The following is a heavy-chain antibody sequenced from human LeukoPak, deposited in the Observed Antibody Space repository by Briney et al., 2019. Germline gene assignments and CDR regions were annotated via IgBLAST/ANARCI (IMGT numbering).Heavy chain of an antibody. V-gene: IGHV4-4*07. CDR1: GGSISSYY. CDR3: ARDSGTTGEVKFDP. Sequence: SETLSLTCTVSGGSISSYYWSWVRQPAGKGLEWIGRIYTSGSITYNPSLKSRVSMSVDTSKNQFSLRLSSVTAADTAVYYCARDSGTTGEVKFDPWDQGTLVTVSS. J-gene: IGHJ5*02. D-gene: IGHD3-10*01. CDR2: IYTSGSI.